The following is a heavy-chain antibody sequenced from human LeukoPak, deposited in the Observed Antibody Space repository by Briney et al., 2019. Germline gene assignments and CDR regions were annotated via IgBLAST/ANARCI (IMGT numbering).Heavy chain of an antibody. V-gene: IGHV3-23*01. CDR2: ISGSGGGT. CDR3: AQGVSRIAADGTLDY. J-gene: IGHJ4*02. CDR1: GFTFSSYS. Sequence: GGSLRLSCAASGFTFSSYSMSWVRQAPGKGLEWVSAISGSGGGTYYADSVKGRFTISRDNSKNTLYLQMNSLRAEDTAVYYCAQGVSRIAADGTLDYWGQGTLVTVSS. D-gene: IGHD6-13*01.